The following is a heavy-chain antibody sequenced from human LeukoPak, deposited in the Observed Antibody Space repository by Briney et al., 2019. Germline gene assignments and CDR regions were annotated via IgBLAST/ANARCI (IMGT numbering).Heavy chain of an antibody. D-gene: IGHD5-24*01. CDR3: ARATWNGYSLDF. V-gene: IGHV4-59*11. CDR1: DESFSNHY. J-gene: IGHJ4*02. Sequence: SETLSLTCSVSDESFSNHYWNWIRQPPGKGLEWIGYVYYSGSTNYNPSLKSRVTISIDTSKNHFSLKLTSVTAADTAMYYCARATWNGYSLDFWGQGTLVTVSS. CDR2: VYYSGST.